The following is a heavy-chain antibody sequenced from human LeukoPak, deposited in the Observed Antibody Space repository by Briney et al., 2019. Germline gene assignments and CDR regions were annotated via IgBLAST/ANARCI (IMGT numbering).Heavy chain of an antibody. CDR3: ARVSGTIQIWPQPFGDGMAV. V-gene: IGHV3-23*01. CDR2: ISGSGYKS. Sequence: GGSLRLSCVASRFTFTSYVMAWVRQAPGKGLECVSAISGSGYKSYYADSVEGRFTVSRDNSRNTLFMQMNSLRAEDTAVYYCARVSGTIQIWPQPFGDGMAVWGQGTTVTVSS. D-gene: IGHD5-18*01. J-gene: IGHJ6*02. CDR1: RFTFTSYV.